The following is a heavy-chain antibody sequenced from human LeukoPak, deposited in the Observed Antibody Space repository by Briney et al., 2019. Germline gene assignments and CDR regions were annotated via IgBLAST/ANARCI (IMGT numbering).Heavy chain of an antibody. J-gene: IGHJ5*02. Sequence: SETLSLTCAVSGASISSSNYYWGWVRQSPGKGLEWIGNIYSSGNTYYNASLKSRVTMYIDTSKNQFSLKLSSVTAADTAVYYCARDSPLVDYYDSSGYGWFDPWGQGTLVTVSS. CDR1: GASISSSNYY. CDR3: ARDSPLVDYYDSSGYGWFDP. D-gene: IGHD3-22*01. CDR2: IYSSGNT. V-gene: IGHV4-39*07.